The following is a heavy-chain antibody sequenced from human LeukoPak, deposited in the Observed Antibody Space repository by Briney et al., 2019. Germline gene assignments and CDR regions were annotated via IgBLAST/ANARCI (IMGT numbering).Heavy chain of an antibody. Sequence: GASVKVSCKASGYTFTGYYMHWVRQAPGQGLEWMGWINPNSGGTNYAQKFQGRVTMTRDTSISTAYMELSRLRSDDTAVYYCARTGYQLPYLYYMDVWGKGTTVTVSS. D-gene: IGHD2-2*01. CDR3: ARTGYQLPYLYYMDV. CDR1: GYTFTGYY. J-gene: IGHJ6*03. V-gene: IGHV1-2*02. CDR2: INPNSGGT.